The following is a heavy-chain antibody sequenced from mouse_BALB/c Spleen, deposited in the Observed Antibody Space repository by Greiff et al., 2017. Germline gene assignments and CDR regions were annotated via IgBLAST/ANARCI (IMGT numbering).Heavy chain of an antibody. D-gene: IGHD1-1*01. Sequence: EVQLVETGGGLVQPKGSLKLSCAASGFTFNTNAMNWVRQAPGKGLEWVARIRSKSNNYATYYADSVKDRFTISRDDSQSMLYLQMNNLKTEDTAMYYCAYVDYAMDYWGQGTSVTVSS. CDR2: IRSKSNNYAT. J-gene: IGHJ4*01. CDR1: GFTFNTNA. V-gene: IGHV10S3*01. CDR3: AYVDYAMDY.